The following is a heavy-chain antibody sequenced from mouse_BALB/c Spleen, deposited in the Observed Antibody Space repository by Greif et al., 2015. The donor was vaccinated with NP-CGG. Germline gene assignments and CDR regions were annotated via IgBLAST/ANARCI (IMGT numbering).Heavy chain of an antibody. J-gene: IGHJ1*01. Sequence: EVQLVESGGGLVQPGGSLRLSCATSGFTFTDYYMSWVRQPPGKALEWLGFIRNKANGYTTEYSASVKGRFTISRDNSQSILYLQMNTLRAEDSATYYCARDKFSSYVGWYFDVWGAGTTVTVSS. V-gene: IGHV7-3*02. D-gene: IGHD1-1*01. CDR3: ARDKFSSYVGWYFDV. CDR2: IRNKANGYTT. CDR1: GFTFTDYY.